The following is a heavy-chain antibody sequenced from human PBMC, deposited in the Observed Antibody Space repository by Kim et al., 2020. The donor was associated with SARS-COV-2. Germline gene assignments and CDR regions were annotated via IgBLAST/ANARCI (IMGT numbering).Heavy chain of an antibody. Sequence: GGSLRLSCAASGFTFSSYSMNWVRQAPGKGLEWVSSISNSGSNIYYADSVKGRFTISRDNAKNSLYLQMNSLRAEDTAVYYCARGGYDVWYFDYWGQGTLVTVSS. CDR2: ISNSGSNI. D-gene: IGHD3-3*01. J-gene: IGHJ4*02. CDR3: ARGGYDVWYFDY. V-gene: IGHV3-21*01. CDR1: GFTFSSYS.